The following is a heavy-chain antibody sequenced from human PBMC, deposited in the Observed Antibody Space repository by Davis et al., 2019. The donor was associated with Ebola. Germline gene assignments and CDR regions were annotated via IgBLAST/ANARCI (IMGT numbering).Heavy chain of an antibody. D-gene: IGHD6-19*01. Sequence: EGSLRLSCAVSGFAVSSNHMSWVRQAPGKGLEWVSVIYDQSSAYADAVRGRFIISRDKSNNTLYLQMNSLRVDDTAVYYCATTQWLREFDNWGQGTLVTVSS. CDR2: IYDQSS. CDR1: GFAVSSNH. J-gene: IGHJ4*02. CDR3: ATTQWLREFDN. V-gene: IGHV3-53*05.